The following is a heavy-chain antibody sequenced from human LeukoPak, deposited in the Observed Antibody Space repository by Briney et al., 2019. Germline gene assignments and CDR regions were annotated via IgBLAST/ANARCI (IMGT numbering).Heavy chain of an antibody. CDR2: ISWNSGSI. D-gene: IGHD2-21*01. Sequence: PGGSLRLSCAASGFTFDDYAMHWVRQAPGKGLEWVSGISWNSGSIGYADSVKGRFTISRDNAKNSLYLQMNSLRAEDTALYYCAKDHRGGNLDHFDYWGQGTLVTVSS. CDR3: AKDHRGGNLDHFDY. CDR1: GFTFDDYA. V-gene: IGHV3-9*01. J-gene: IGHJ4*02.